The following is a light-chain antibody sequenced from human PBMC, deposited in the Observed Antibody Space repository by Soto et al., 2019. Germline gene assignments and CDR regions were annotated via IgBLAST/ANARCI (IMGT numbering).Light chain of an antibody. CDR1: QSISTY. CDR3: QQSYSTPRT. CDR2: AAS. Sequence: DIQMTQSPSSLSASVGDRVTITCRASQSISTYLNWYQQKVGKAPKLLIYAASSLQRVVPSRFSGSGSGTDFTLTISSLQPEDFATDYCQQSYSTPRTFGQGTKMEIK. V-gene: IGKV1-39*01. J-gene: IGKJ2*02.